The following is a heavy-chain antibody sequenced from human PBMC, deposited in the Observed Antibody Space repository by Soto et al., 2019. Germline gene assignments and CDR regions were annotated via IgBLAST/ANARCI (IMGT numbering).Heavy chain of an antibody. D-gene: IGHD1-1*01. J-gene: IGHJ4*02. Sequence: QVHLVQSGAEVKKPGASVKVSCKGSGYAFTTYGITWVRQAHGQGLEWMGWISAHNGNTNYAQKLQGRVTVTRDTATSTAYMELRSMRSDDTAVYYCARGRYGDYWGQGALVTVPS. V-gene: IGHV1-18*01. CDR1: GYAFTTYG. CDR3: ARGRYGDY. CDR2: ISAHNGNT.